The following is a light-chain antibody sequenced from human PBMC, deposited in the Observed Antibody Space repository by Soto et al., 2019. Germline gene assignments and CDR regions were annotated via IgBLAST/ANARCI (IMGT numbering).Light chain of an antibody. CDR3: QQYNSYPYT. J-gene: IGKJ2*01. V-gene: IGKV1-5*01. Sequence: DIQMTQSPSTLSASVGDRVTITCRASQRISNWLAWYQQKAGKAPKLLIYDASSLKSGVPSRFSGSGSGTEFTLTISSLQPDDFATFYCQQYNSYPYTFGQGTKVDIK. CDR2: DAS. CDR1: QRISNW.